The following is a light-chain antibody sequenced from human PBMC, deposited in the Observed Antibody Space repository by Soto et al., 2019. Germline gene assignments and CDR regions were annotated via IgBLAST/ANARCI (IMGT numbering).Light chain of an antibody. V-gene: IGLV1-44*01. Sequence: QSVLTQPPSASGTPGQRVTISCSGSSSNIETNTVNWYKQLPGMFPKLLIHSDNQRPSGVPDRFSGSKSGTSASLAISGLQPEDEADYYCAAWDDSLNGFTWVFGGGTQLTVL. CDR3: AAWDDSLNGFTWV. CDR1: SSNIETNT. J-gene: IGLJ3*02. CDR2: SDN.